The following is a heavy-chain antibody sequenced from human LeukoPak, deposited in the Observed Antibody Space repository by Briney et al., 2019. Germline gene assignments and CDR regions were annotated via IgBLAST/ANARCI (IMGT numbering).Heavy chain of an antibody. CDR2: IYYSGST. J-gene: IGHJ3*02. V-gene: IGHV4-59*08. CDR3: ARPLYRGSYWTHAFDI. CDR1: GGSISTYF. Sequence: SETLSLTCTVSGGSISTYFWSWIRQPPGKGLEWIGYIYYSGSTNYNPSLKSRVTISVDTSKNQFSLKLSSVTAADTALYYCARPLYRGSYWTHAFDIWGQGTMVTVSS. D-gene: IGHD1-26*01.